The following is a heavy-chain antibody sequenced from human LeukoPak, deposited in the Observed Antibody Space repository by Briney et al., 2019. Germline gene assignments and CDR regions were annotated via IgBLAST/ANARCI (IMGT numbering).Heavy chain of an antibody. CDR2: ISYDGSNK. D-gene: IGHD3-22*01. V-gene: IGHV3-30*18. Sequence: GRSLRLSCAASGFTFSSYGMHWVRQAPGKGLEWVAVISYDGSNKYYADSVKGRFTISRDNSKNTLYLQMNSLRAEDTAVYYCAKEITMIVVVITRGYFDYWGQGTLVTVSP. J-gene: IGHJ4*02. CDR1: GFTFSSYG. CDR3: AKEITMIVVVITRGYFDY.